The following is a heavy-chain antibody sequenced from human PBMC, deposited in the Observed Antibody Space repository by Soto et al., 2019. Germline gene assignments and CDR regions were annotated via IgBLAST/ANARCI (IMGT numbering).Heavy chain of an antibody. Sequence: GGSLRLSCAASGFTFSSYAMHWVRQAPGKGLEWVAVISYDGSNKYYADSVKGRFTISRDNSKNTLYLQMNSLRAEDTAVYYCARARNRSFLYYDSSGYPGYWGQGNLVNVSS. V-gene: IGHV3-30-3*01. CDR3: ARARNRSFLYYDSSGYPGY. D-gene: IGHD3-22*01. J-gene: IGHJ4*02. CDR1: GFTFSSYA. CDR2: ISYDGSNK.